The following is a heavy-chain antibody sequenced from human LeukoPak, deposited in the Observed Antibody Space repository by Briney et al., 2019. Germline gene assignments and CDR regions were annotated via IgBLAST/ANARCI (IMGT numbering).Heavy chain of an antibody. D-gene: IGHD5-12*01. V-gene: IGHV3-21*01. Sequence: KAGGSLRLSCAASGFTFSSYDMTWVRQAPGKGLEWVSSISTSSSYIYYADAVKGRFTISRDNAKNSLYLQINSLRAEDTAVYYCARVGLDRRGYSGYEAFDYWGQGTLVTVSS. CDR3: ARVGLDRRGYSGYEAFDY. CDR2: ISTSSSYI. CDR1: GFTFSSYD. J-gene: IGHJ4*02.